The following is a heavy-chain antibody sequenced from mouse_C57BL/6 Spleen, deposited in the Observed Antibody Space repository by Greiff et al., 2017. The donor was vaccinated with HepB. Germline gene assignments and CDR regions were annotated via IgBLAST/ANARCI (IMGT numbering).Heavy chain of an antibody. V-gene: IGHV1-52*01. CDR2: IDPSDSET. Sequence: QVQLQQPGAELVRPGSSVKLSCKASGYTFTSYWMHWVKQRPIQGLEWIGNIDPSDSETHYNQKFKDKATLTVDKSSSTAYMQLSSLTSEDSAVYYCARWLLGGYAMDYWGQGTSVTVSS. D-gene: IGHD2-3*01. CDR1: GYTFTSYW. CDR3: ARWLLGGYAMDY. J-gene: IGHJ4*01.